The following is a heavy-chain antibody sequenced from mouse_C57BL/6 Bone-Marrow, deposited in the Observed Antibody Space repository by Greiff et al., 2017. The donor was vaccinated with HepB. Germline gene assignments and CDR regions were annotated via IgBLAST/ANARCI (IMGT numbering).Heavy chain of an antibody. Sequence: QVQLQQSGAELVRPGASVTLSCKASGYTFTDHEMHWVKQTPVHGLEWIGAIDPETGGTAYNQKFKGKAILTADKSSSTAYMELRSLTSEDSAVYYCGYDGYYVGAMDYWGQGTSVTVSS. CDR3: GYDGYYVGAMDY. V-gene: IGHV1-15*01. CDR1: GYTFTDHE. D-gene: IGHD2-3*01. CDR2: IDPETGGT. J-gene: IGHJ4*01.